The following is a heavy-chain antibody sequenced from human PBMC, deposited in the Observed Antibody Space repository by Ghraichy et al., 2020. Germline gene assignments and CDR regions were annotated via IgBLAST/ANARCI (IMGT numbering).Heavy chain of an antibody. J-gene: IGHJ4*02. CDR3: AKAPPDYVWGLVDY. CDR2: ISRSGDST. D-gene: IGHD3-16*01. V-gene: IGHV3-23*01. CDR1: GFTFRSYA. Sequence: GESLNISCAASGFTFRSYAMNWVRQAPGKGLEWVSGISRSGDSTYYADSVSGRFTISRDNSKNTLYLQMNSLRAEETAVYYCAKAPPDYVWGLVDYWGQGTLVTVSS.